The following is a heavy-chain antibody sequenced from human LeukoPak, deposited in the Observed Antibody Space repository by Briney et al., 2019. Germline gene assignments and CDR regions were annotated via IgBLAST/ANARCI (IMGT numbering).Heavy chain of an antibody. CDR1: GFTFSDYY. V-gene: IGHV3-11*03. D-gene: IGHD3-22*01. CDR3: ARASYYYDSSGYPGYYFDY. CDR2: ISSSSSYT. Sequence: GGSLRLSCAASGFTFSDYYMSWIRQAPGKGLEWVSYISSSSSYTNYADSVKGRFTISRDNAKNSLYLQMNSLRAEDTAVYYCARASYYYDSSGYPGYYFDYWGQGTLVTVSS. J-gene: IGHJ4*02.